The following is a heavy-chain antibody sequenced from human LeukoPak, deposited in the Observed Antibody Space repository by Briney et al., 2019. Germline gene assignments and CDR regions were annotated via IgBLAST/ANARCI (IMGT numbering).Heavy chain of an antibody. CDR2: ISGSGGAT. V-gene: IGHV3-23*01. CDR1: GFTFNTYG. CDR3: ARGGVDHYGSGTYYLMYYFDH. Sequence: GGSLRLSCAASGFTFNTYGMSWVRQAPGRGLEWVSGISGSGGATYYADSVKGRFTVSRDDPHNTLYLQMNRVRADDTAVYFCARGGVDHYGSGTYYLMYYFDHWGPGALVTVSS. D-gene: IGHD3-10*01. J-gene: IGHJ4*02.